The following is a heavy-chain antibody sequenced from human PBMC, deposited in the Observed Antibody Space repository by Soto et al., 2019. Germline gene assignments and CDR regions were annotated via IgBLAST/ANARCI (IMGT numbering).Heavy chain of an antibody. CDR1: GGSFSGYY. CDR2: INHRGSA. D-gene: IGHD6-13*01. V-gene: IGHV4-34*01. CDR3: ARYNAASGTYYFDF. J-gene: IGHJ4*02. Sequence: PSETLSLTCAVYGGSFSGYYWSWSWIRQPPGKGPEWIGEINHRGSANYNPSLKSRVTISVDISKSQFSLRLTSVTAADTAVYYCARYNAASGTYYFDFWGQGALVTVSS.